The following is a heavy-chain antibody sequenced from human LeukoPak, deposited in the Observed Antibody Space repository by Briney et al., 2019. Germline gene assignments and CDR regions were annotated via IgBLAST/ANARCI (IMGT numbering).Heavy chain of an antibody. J-gene: IGHJ4*02. CDR1: GGSITSRHY. D-gene: IGHD1/OR15-1a*01. CDR2: ISYTGNS. CDR3: ARRWGTLDACDY. V-gene: IGHV4-39*01. Sequence: SETLSLTCTVSGGSITSRHYWGWIRQPPGKGLEWIGRISYTGNSCYNPSLKSRVTMSVDTTRYQFSLKLRAVTAADTAVVYCARRWGTLDACDYWGQGTPVTVSS.